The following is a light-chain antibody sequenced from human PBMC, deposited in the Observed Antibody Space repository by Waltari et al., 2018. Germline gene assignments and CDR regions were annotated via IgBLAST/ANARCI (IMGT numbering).Light chain of an antibody. J-gene: IGLJ3*02. Sequence: QSVLTQPPSASGTPGQSVTISFSGSSSNIGKNSVNWYQQVPGTAPKLLIYSDHQRPSGVPARFFGSKSDTSASLAISGLQSDDEADYYCATWDDSLKGWVFGGGTKLTVL. CDR1: SSNIGKNS. CDR3: ATWDDSLKGWV. V-gene: IGLV1-44*01. CDR2: SDH.